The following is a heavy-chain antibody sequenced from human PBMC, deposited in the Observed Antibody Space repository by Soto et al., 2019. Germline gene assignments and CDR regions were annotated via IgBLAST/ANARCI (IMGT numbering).Heavy chain of an antibody. CDR2: ISAYNGNT. Sequence: QVQLVQSGAEVKKPGASVKVSCKASGYTFTSYGISWVRQARGQGLEWMGWISAYNGNTNYAQKLQGRVTMTTDTXXSTAYREMRSLRSDDTAVYYCATDSYDSRGYYYDYWGQGTLVTVSS. CDR3: ATDSYDSRGYYYDY. J-gene: IGHJ4*02. D-gene: IGHD3-22*01. V-gene: IGHV1-18*01. CDR1: GYTFTSYG.